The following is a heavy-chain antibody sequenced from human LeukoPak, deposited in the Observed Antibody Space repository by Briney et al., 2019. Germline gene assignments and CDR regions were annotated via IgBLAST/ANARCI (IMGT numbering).Heavy chain of an antibody. CDR3: AKNGDRGAYCSGGSCYPYYYYNMDV. J-gene: IGHJ6*03. V-gene: IGHV3-30*02. D-gene: IGHD2-15*01. Sequence: GGSLRLSCAASGFTFSSYGMHWVRQAPGKGLEWVAFIRYDGSNKYYADSAKGRFTISRDNSKNTLYLQMNSLRTEDTAIYYCAKNGDRGAYCSGGSCYPYYYYNMDVWGKGTTVTISS. CDR1: GFTFSSYG. CDR2: IRYDGSNK.